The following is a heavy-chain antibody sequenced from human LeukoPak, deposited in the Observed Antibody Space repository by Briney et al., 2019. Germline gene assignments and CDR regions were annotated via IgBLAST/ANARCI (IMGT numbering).Heavy chain of an antibody. V-gene: IGHV4-4*07. CDR1: GGSISSYY. J-gene: IGHJ5*02. Sequence: SETLSLTCTVSGGSISSYYWSWIRQPAGKGLEWIGRIYTSGSTNYNPSLKSRVTMSVDTSKNQFSLKLSSMTAADTAVYYCARDIAVAGTPGNWFDPWGQGTLVTVSS. CDR2: IYTSGST. CDR3: ARDIAVAGTPGNWFDP. D-gene: IGHD6-19*01.